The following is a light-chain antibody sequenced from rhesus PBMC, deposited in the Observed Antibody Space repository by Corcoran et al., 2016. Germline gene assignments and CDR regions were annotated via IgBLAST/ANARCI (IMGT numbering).Light chain of an antibody. Sequence: DIVMTQTPLSLPVTPGEPASISCRSSQSLLDSEDGNTYLDWHLQKPGQFPQPVIFEVSNRASGVPERFSGSGSDTDFTLKISRVRAEDVGVYYFLQCIEYPFTFGPGTKLDIK. CDR3: LQCIEYPFT. CDR2: EVS. V-gene: IGKV2S20*01. J-gene: IGKJ3*01. CDR1: QSLLDSEDGNTY.